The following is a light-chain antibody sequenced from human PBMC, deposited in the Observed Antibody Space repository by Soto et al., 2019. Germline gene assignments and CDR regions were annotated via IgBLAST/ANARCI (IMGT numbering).Light chain of an antibody. V-gene: IGLV2-23*01. Sequence: QSALTQPASVSGSPGQSITISCTGTSSDVGTYSLVSWYQQRPGKAPQLMIFESIKRPSVVSSRFSGSKSGNTASLTISGLQAEDEADYYCCSYTGTSTWVFGGGTQLTVL. CDR1: SSDVGTYSL. CDR3: CSYTGTSTWV. J-gene: IGLJ3*02. CDR2: ESI.